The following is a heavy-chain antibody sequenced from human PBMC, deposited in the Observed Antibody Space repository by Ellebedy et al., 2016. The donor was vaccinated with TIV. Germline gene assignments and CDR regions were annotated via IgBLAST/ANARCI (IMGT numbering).Heavy chain of an antibody. V-gene: IGHV3-7*01. Sequence: GESLKISCAASEFSFRSYWMSWVRQAPGKGLEWVANIYQDGSDQYYADSVKGRFTISRDNANKSLFLQMNSLRVDDTAVYYCARRGSYGDYAVQVNSWFDTWGQGTLVSVSS. J-gene: IGHJ5*02. D-gene: IGHD4-17*01. CDR3: ARRGSYGDYAVQVNSWFDT. CDR1: EFSFRSYW. CDR2: IYQDGSDQ.